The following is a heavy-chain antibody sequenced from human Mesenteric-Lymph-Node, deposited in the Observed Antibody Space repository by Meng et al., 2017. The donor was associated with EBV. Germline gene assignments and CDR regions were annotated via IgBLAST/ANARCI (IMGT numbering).Heavy chain of an antibody. J-gene: IGHJ4*02. Sequence: VQRGESGGEVKKPGASVRVSCKASGYTYTSYGIIWVRQAPGQGLEWVGWISAYNGNTNYAQKVQGRVTMTTDTSTTTAYVELRRLRSDDTAVYYCAREGDWTTFDYWGQGTLVTVSS. D-gene: IGHD3/OR15-3a*01. CDR2: ISAYNGNT. V-gene: IGHV1-18*01. CDR1: GYTYTSYG. CDR3: AREGDWTTFDY.